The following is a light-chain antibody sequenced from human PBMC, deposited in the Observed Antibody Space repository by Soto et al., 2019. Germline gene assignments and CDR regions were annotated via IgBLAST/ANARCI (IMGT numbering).Light chain of an antibody. CDR1: QTSSSW. V-gene: IGKV1-5*01. Sequence: DIQMTQSPSTLSGSVGDRVTITCRASQTSSSWLAWYQQKPVKAPNLLIYAASTLQSGVPSTFSGSGTGTDFTLTITGLQSEDFATYSCQQYYSNPRSFGQGTKVDI. J-gene: IGKJ1*01. CDR3: QQYYSNPRS. CDR2: AAS.